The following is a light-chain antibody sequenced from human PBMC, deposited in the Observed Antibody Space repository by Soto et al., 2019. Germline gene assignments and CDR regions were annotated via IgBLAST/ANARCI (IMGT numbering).Light chain of an antibody. J-gene: IGKJ2*01. Sequence: EIVLTQSPGTLSLSPGERATLSCRASQSVSSSYLAWYQQKPGQAPRLLIYGASSRATGIPDRFSGSGSGTDFTLTSSRLGPEDFAVYYCQQYGSSPYTFGQGTKLEIQ. CDR2: GAS. V-gene: IGKV3-20*01. CDR3: QQYGSSPYT. CDR1: QSVSSSY.